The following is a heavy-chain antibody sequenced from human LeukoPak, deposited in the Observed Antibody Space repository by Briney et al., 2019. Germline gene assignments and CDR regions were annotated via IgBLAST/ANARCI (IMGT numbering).Heavy chain of an antibody. Sequence: EASVKVSCKASGYTFTSYYMHWVRQAPGQGLEWMGIINPSGGSTSYAQKFQGRVTITRDASASTAYMELSSLRSEDTVIYYCARGYCDSTSCASFDYWGQGTLVTVSS. CDR3: ARGYCDSTSCASFDY. CDR1: GYTFTSYY. D-gene: IGHD2-2*01. V-gene: IGHV1-46*01. J-gene: IGHJ4*02. CDR2: INPSGGST.